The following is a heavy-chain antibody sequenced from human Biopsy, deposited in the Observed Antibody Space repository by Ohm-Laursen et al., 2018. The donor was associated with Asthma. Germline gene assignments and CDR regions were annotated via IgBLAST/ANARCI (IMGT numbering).Heavy chain of an antibody. CDR2: ISYDGSNK. Sequence: SLRLSCAASGLTFSSYGMHWVRQAPGKGLEWVAVISYDGSNKYYADSVKGRFTISRDNSKNTLYLQMNSLRAEDTAVYYCARFKRGYSYGYAGVFDYWGQGTLVTVSS. CDR1: GLTFSSYG. CDR3: ARFKRGYSYGYAGVFDY. V-gene: IGHV3-30*03. J-gene: IGHJ4*02. D-gene: IGHD5-18*01.